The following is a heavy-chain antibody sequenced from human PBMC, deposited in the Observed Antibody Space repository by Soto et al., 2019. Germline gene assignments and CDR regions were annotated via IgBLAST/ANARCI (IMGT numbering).Heavy chain of an antibody. D-gene: IGHD2-21*01. CDR2: IKQDGSEK. CDR3: ARGYCGGDCYSEYYYYMDV. CDR1: GFTFSSYW. Sequence: GGSLRLSCAASGFTFSSYWMSWVRQAPGKGLEWVANIKQDGSEKYYVDSVKGRFTISRDNAKNSLYLQMNSLRAEDTAVYYCARGYCGGDCYSEYYYYMDVWGKGTTVTVSS. V-gene: IGHV3-7*01. J-gene: IGHJ6*03.